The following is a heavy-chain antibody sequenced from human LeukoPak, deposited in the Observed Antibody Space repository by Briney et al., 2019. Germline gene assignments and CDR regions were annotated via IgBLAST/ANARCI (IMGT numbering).Heavy chain of an antibody. CDR2: ISSSSSTI. CDR1: GFTFSSYS. V-gene: IGHV3-48*01. Sequence: GGSLRLSCAASGFTFSSYSMNWVRQAPGKGLEWASYISSSSSTIYYADSVKGRFTISRDNAKNSLYLQMNSLRAEDTAVYYCARAAYVWGSFAIFGYWGQGTLVTVSS. J-gene: IGHJ4*02. CDR3: ARAAYVWGSFAIFGY. D-gene: IGHD3-16*01.